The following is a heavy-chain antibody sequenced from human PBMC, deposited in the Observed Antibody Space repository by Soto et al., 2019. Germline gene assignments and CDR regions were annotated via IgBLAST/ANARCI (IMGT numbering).Heavy chain of an antibody. J-gene: IGHJ6*02. CDR3: AAPSKGGFYYGMDV. V-gene: IGHV1-46*01. D-gene: IGHD3-16*01. CDR1: GYTFTPHH. Sequence: ASVKVSCKASGYTFTPHHMHWVRQAPGQGPEWMGIFNPSDGSTNYAQKFQGRVTITRDMSTSTVYMELSSLRSEDTALYYCAAPSKGGFYYGMDVWGQGTTVTVSS. CDR2: FNPSDGST.